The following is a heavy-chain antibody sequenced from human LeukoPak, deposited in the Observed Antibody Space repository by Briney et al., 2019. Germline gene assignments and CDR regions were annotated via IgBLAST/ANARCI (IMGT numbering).Heavy chain of an antibody. D-gene: IGHD3-3*01. CDR3: ARETTIFGVVIGY. V-gene: IGHV3-23*01. J-gene: IGHJ4*02. CDR2: ISGSGGST. CDR1: GFIFSSYA. Sequence: GGSLRLSCAASGFIFSSYAMSWVRQAPGKGLEWVSAISGSGGSTYYADSVKGRFTISRDNSKNSLYLQMNSLRAEDTAVYYCARETTIFGVVIGYWGQGTLVTVSS.